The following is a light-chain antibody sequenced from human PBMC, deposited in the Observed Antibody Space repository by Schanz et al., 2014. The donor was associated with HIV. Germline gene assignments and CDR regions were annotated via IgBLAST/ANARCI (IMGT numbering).Light chain of an antibody. V-gene: IGLV2-23*02. Sequence: QSALTQPASVSGSPGQSITIPCTGTSGDVGTYNLVSWYQQHPGKAPKLMIYEVSKRPSGVPDRFSGSKSGNTASLAISGLQAEDEADYYCCSYAGSYTSLYVFGTGTKLTVL. J-gene: IGLJ1*01. CDR1: SGDVGTYNL. CDR3: CSYAGSYTSLYV. CDR2: EVS.